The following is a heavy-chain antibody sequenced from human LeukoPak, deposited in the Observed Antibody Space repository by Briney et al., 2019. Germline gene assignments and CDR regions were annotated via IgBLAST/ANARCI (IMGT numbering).Heavy chain of an antibody. Sequence: GGSLRLSCAASGFTFSSYAMHWVRQAPGKGLEWVAVISYDGSNKYYADSMKGRFTISRDNSKNTLYLQMNSLRAEDTAVYYCARAGGYSYGYDYYYGMDVWGQGTTVTVSS. CDR1: GFTFSSYA. CDR3: ARAGGYSYGYDYYYGMDV. CDR2: ISYDGSNK. J-gene: IGHJ6*02. V-gene: IGHV3-30*04. D-gene: IGHD5-18*01.